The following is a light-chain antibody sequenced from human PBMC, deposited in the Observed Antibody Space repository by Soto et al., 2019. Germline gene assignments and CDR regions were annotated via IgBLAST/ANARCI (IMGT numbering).Light chain of an antibody. CDR1: QGISNW. Sequence: DIQMTQSPSSVSASVGDRVTITCRASQGISNWLAWYQQQAGQAPQLLIYGASSLQSGVTSRFSGGGYRTHFTLIINSLQPDDFATYYWQQTNNFRPLTFCGGTKVEI. CDR3: QQTNNFRPLT. J-gene: IGKJ4*01. CDR2: GAS. V-gene: IGKV1-12*01.